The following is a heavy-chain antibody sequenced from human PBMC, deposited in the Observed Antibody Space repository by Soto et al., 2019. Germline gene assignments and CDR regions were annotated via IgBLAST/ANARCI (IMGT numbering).Heavy chain of an antibody. CDR2: IYYSGST. Sequence: SETLSLTCTVSCGSISNYYWSWIRQPPGKGLEWIGYIYYSGSTRYNPSLKSRVTISVDTSKNQFSLKLSSVTAADTAVYYCARHGPIAAAGTVFDYWGQGTLVTVS. J-gene: IGHJ4*02. CDR1: CGSISNYY. D-gene: IGHD6-13*01. CDR3: ARHGPIAAAGTVFDY. V-gene: IGHV4-59*08.